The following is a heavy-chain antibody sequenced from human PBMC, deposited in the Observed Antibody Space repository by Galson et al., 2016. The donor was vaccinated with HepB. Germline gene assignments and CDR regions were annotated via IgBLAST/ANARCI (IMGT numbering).Heavy chain of an antibody. CDR2: TSSSSSTI. Sequence: SLRLSCAASGFTFSSYSMNWVRQAPGKGLEWVSFTSSSSSTIYYADSVKGRFTISRDNAKNSLCLQMNSLRAADTAVYYCARGRSLTWTRLNNWFDPWGQGTLVTVSS. V-gene: IGHV3-48*04. CDR1: GFTFSSYS. J-gene: IGHJ5*02. D-gene: IGHD3/OR15-3a*01. CDR3: ARGRSLTWTRLNNWFDP.